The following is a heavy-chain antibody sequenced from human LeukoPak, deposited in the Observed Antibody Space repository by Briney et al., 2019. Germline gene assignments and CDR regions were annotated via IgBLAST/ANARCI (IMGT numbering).Heavy chain of an antibody. CDR1: GFSLSTSGMC. CDR3: GRSPPYGGFYY. V-gene: IGHV2-70*20. Sequence: SGPTLVNPTQTLTLTCTFSGFSLSTSGMCVSWVRQPPGKALEWLALIDWDDDKYYSTSLKTSLTLSKDTSKNQVVLTMTNMDPVETTTYYWGRSPPYGGFYYWGQGNPVTVSS. J-gene: IGHJ4*02. CDR2: IDWDDDK. D-gene: IGHD3-10*01.